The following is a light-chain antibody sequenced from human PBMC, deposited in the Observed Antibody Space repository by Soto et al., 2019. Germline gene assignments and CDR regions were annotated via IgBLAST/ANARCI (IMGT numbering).Light chain of an antibody. CDR1: HSVSSN. V-gene: IGKV3-15*01. CDR2: GAS. Sequence: EIVMTQSPATLSVSPGERATLFCRASHSVSSNLAWYQQKPGQAPRLLIYGASTRATGIPSRFSGSGSGTEFTLIISTLQSEDFAVYYCQQCNTWPRTFGQGTKVEIK. J-gene: IGKJ1*01. CDR3: QQCNTWPRT.